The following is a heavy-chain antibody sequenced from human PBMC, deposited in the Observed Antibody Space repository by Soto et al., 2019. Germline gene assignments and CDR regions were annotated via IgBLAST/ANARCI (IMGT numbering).Heavy chain of an antibody. Sequence: QVPLVQSGAEVKKPGASVKVSCKASGYTFTSYDINWVRQATGQGLEWMGWMNPNSGNTGYAQKFQGRVTMTRNTSISTAYMELSSLRSEDTAVYYCARRYSGYDFVYFDYWGQGTLVTVSS. CDR3: ARRYSGYDFVYFDY. V-gene: IGHV1-8*01. D-gene: IGHD5-12*01. J-gene: IGHJ4*02. CDR1: GYTFTSYD. CDR2: MNPNSGNT.